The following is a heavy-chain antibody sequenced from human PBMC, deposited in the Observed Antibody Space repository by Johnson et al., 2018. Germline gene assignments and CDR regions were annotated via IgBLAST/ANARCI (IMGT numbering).Heavy chain of an antibody. D-gene: IGHD2-21*02. CDR1: GDSIGNHY. CDR3: AREVCGADCLLPYHMDV. J-gene: IGHJ6*03. V-gene: IGHV4-59*11. Sequence: QVQLQESGPGLVKPSENLSLTCTVSGDSIGNHYWNWIRQTPGKGLEWIGHIYSAGTTNYNPSLTSRVTISMDTSKTQFFLRLMSVCAADTAVYYCAREVCGADCLLPYHMDVWGQGTTVTVSS. CDR2: IYSAGTT.